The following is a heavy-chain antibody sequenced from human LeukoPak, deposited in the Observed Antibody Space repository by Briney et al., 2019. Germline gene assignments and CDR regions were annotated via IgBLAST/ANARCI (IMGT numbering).Heavy chain of an antibody. Sequence: GGSLRLSCAASGFTFSNAWMSWVRLAPGKGLEWVGRIKSKTDGGTTDYAAPVKGRFTISRDDSKNTLYLQMNSLKTEDTAVYYCTTDSRIVGSLGGDYWGQGTLVTVSS. CDR1: GFTFSNAW. J-gene: IGHJ4*02. V-gene: IGHV3-15*01. CDR2: IKSKTDGGTT. D-gene: IGHD1-26*01. CDR3: TTDSRIVGSLGGDY.